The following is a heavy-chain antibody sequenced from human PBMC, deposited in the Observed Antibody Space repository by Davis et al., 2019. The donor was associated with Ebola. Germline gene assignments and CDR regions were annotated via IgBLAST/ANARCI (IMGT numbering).Heavy chain of an antibody. CDR1: GFTFTSSA. J-gene: IGHJ6*02. CDR3: AKELVPAANYDILYYYYGMDV. V-gene: IGHV1-58*01. CDR2: IVVGSGNT. Sequence: SVKVSCKASGFTFTSSAVQWVRQARGQRLEWIGWIVVGSGNTNYAQKFQERVTITRDMSTSTAYMELSSLRSEDTAVYYCAKELVPAANYDILYYYYGMDVWGQGTTVTVSS. D-gene: IGHD2-2*01.